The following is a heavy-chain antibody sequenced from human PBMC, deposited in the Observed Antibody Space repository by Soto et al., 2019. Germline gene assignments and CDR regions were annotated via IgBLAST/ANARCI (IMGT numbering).Heavy chain of an antibody. CDR3: ARRRASDYGGNHHPYYFDR. CDR1: GASIITDNYF. D-gene: IGHD4-17*01. V-gene: IGHV4-39*01. Sequence: SETLSLTCTVSGASIITDNYFWVWIRHSPRRGLELIGSISYSGRTYDNPSLQSRVTISIDASKNQFSLKLTSVTTADTAVYYCARRRASDYGGNHHPYYFDRWGQGALVTVSS. J-gene: IGHJ4*02. CDR2: ISYSGRT.